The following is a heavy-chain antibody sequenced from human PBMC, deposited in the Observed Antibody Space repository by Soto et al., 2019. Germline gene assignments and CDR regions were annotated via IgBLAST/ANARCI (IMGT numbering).Heavy chain of an antibody. Sequence: XGSLRLSCSASGFTFSSYWMSWVRQAPGKGLEWVANIKQDGSEKYYVDSVKGRFTISRDNAKNSLYLQMNSLRAEDTAVYYCARDLVLWFGELTDGMDVWGQGTTVTVSS. J-gene: IGHJ6*02. V-gene: IGHV3-7*03. CDR1: GFTFSSYW. D-gene: IGHD3-10*01. CDR2: IKQDGSEK. CDR3: ARDLVLWFGELTDGMDV.